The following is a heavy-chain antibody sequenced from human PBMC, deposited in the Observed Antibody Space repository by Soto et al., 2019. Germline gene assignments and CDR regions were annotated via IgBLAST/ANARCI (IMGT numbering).Heavy chain of an antibody. CDR3: ARDLTGVDY. D-gene: IGHD7-27*01. CDR2: IYSGGST. J-gene: IGHJ4*02. V-gene: IGHV3-66*01. Sequence: EVQLVESGGGLVQPGGSLRLPGAASGFTFSSNYMSWVRQAPGKGLEGVSVIYSGGSTYYADSGKGRFTISRDNSKNTLYLQMNSLRAEDTAVYYCARDLTGVDYWGQGTLVTVSS. CDR1: GFTFSSNY.